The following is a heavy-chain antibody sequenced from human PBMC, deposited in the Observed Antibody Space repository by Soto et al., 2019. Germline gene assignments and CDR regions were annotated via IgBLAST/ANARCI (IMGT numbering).Heavy chain of an antibody. CDR3: AGSNYDFWSGYYNPLDY. J-gene: IGHJ4*02. V-gene: IGHV3-33*08. Sequence: QPGGSLRLSCAASGFTFSSYAMSWVRQAPGKGLEWVAVIWYDGSNKYYADSVKGRFTISRDNSKNTLYLQMNSLRAEDTAVYYCAGSNYDFWSGYYNPLDYWGQGTLVTVSS. CDR1: GFTFSSYA. D-gene: IGHD3-3*01. CDR2: IWYDGSNK.